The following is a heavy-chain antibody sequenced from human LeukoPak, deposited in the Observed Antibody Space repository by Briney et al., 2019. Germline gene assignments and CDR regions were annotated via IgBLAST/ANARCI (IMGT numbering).Heavy chain of an antibody. CDR2: IYYSGST. Sequence: SETLSLTCTVSGGSISSYYWSWIRQPPGKGLEWIGYIYYSGSTNYNPSLKSRVTISVDTPKNQFSLKLSSVTAADTAVYYCARGGYSSGWGFADYWGQGTLVTVSS. J-gene: IGHJ4*02. CDR3: ARGGYSSGWGFADY. CDR1: GGSISSYY. V-gene: IGHV4-59*01. D-gene: IGHD6-19*01.